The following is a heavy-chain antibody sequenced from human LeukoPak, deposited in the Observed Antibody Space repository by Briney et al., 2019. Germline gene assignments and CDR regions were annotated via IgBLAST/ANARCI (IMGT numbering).Heavy chain of an antibody. Sequence: GASVKVSCKASGYTFTGYYMHWVRQAPGQGLEWMGWISAYNGNTNYAQKLQGRVTMTTDTSTSTAYMELSSLRSEDTAVYYCARIYGSGSYRRYDYYYYYYMDVWGKGTTVTVSS. D-gene: IGHD3-10*01. CDR3: ARIYGSGSYRRYDYYYYYYMDV. V-gene: IGHV1-18*04. CDR2: ISAYNGNT. CDR1: GYTFTGYY. J-gene: IGHJ6*03.